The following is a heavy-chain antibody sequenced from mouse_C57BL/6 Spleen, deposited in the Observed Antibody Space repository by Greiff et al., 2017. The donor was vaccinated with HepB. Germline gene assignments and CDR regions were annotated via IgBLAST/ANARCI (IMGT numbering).Heavy chain of an antibody. CDR2: INPNNGGT. CDR3: ARDVTGDY. CDR1: GYTFTDYY. V-gene: IGHV1-26*01. J-gene: IGHJ2*01. D-gene: IGHD4-1*01. Sequence: EVKLQQSGPELVKPGASVKISCKASGYTFTDYYMNWVKQSHGKSLEWIGDINPNNGGTSYNQKFKGKATLTVDKSSSTAYMELRSLTSEDSAVYYCARDVTGDYWGQGTTLTVSS.